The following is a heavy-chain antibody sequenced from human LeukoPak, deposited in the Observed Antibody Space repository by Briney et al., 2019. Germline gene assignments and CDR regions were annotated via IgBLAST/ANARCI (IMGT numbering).Heavy chain of an antibody. Sequence: SETLSLTCTVSGGSISSYYWSWMRQPPGKGLEWIGHLYNSGSTNYNPSLQSRVTISVDTSKNQFSLRLSSVTAADTAVYYCARAVADNTFDYWGPGTLVIVSS. CDR1: GGSISSYY. CDR2: LYNSGST. CDR3: ARAVADNTFDY. D-gene: IGHD1-1*01. V-gene: IGHV4-59*08. J-gene: IGHJ4*02.